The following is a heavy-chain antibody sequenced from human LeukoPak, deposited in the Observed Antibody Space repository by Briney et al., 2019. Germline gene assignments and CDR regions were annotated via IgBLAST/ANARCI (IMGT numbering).Heavy chain of an antibody. Sequence: SETLSLTCTVSGGSISSSSYYWGWIRQPPGKGLEWIGSIYYSGSTNYNPSLKSRVTISVDTSKNQFSLKLSSVTAADTAVYYCAARIVGATTQDAFDIWGQGTMVTVSS. CDR2: IYYSGST. CDR1: GGSISSSSYY. CDR3: AARIVGATTQDAFDI. V-gene: IGHV4-39*07. D-gene: IGHD1-26*01. J-gene: IGHJ3*02.